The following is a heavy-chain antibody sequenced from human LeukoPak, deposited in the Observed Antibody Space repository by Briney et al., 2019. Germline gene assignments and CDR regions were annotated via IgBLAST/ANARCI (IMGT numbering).Heavy chain of an antibody. D-gene: IGHD6-19*01. CDR1: GGSISSGGYY. J-gene: IGHJ3*02. V-gene: IGHV4-31*03. CDR3: ARDQNAIAVAGGNAFDI. CDR2: IYYSGST. Sequence: SETLSLTCTVSGGSISSGGYYWSWIRQHPGKGLEWIGYIYYSGSTYYNPSLKSRVTISVDTSKNQFSLKLSSVTAADTAVYYCARDQNAIAVAGGNAFDIWGQGTMVTVSS.